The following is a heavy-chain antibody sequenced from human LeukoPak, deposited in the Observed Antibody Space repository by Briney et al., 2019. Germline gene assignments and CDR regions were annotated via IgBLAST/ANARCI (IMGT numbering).Heavy chain of an antibody. V-gene: IGHV4-34*01. J-gene: IGHJ6*04. CDR1: GGSFSGYY. CDR2: INHSGGT. Sequence: SETLSLTCAVYGGSFSGYYWSWIRQPPGKGLEWIGEINHSGGTNYNPSLKSRVTISVDTSKNQFSLKLSSVTAADTAVYYCARGNYYGSGSYYYYYGMDVWGKGTTVTVSS. CDR3: ARGNYYGSGSYYYYYGMDV. D-gene: IGHD3-10*01.